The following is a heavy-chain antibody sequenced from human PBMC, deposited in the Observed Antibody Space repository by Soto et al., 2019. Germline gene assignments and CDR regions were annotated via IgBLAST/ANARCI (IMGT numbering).Heavy chain of an antibody. CDR3: ATEKARGVVTPPTDY. D-gene: IGHD2-15*01. Sequence: EVQLVGSGGGLVKPGGSLRLSCAASGFTFSSYSMNWVRQAPGKGLEWVSSISSSSSYIYYADSVKGRFTISRDNAKNSLYLQMNSLRAEDTAVYYCATEKARGVVTPPTDYWGQGTLVTVSS. J-gene: IGHJ4*02. V-gene: IGHV3-21*01. CDR2: ISSSSSYI. CDR1: GFTFSSYS.